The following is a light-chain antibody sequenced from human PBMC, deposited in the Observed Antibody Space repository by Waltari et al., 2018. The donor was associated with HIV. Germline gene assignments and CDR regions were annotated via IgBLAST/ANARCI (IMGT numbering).Light chain of an antibody. Sequence: QSALTPPASVSGSPGHSLTISFPVTSSDIRNYYYFSWFQHHPTKAPKLILFDVSYRPSGVSNRFSGSKSGNTGSLTISGLRPEDEADYYCSSYTTIYTWVFGGETKLTVL. CDR2: DVS. CDR1: SSDIRNYYY. J-gene: IGLJ3*02. V-gene: IGLV2-14*01. CDR3: SSYTTIYTWV.